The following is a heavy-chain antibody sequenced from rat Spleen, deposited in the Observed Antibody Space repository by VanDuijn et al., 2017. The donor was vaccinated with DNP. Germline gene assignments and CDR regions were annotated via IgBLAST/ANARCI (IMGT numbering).Heavy chain of an antibody. CDR2: ITNSGGST. D-gene: IGHD4-2*01. CDR3: TTGYWYFDF. V-gene: IGHV5-27*01. J-gene: IGHJ2*01. Sequence: EVQLVESGGGSVQPGGSLKVSCVASGFTFSNYGMAWVRQAPTKGLEWVASITNSGGSTYYRDSVKGRFTISRDNAKSTLYLQMDSLRSEDTATYYCTTGYWYFDFWGQGVMVPVSS. CDR1: GFTFSNYG.